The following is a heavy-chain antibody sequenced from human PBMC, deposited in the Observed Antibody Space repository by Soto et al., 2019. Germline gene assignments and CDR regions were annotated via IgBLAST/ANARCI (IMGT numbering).Heavy chain of an antibody. CDR1: GGTFSRHA. V-gene: IGHV1-69*01. D-gene: IGHD3-22*01. J-gene: IGHJ4*02. Sequence: QVQLVQSGAAVRKPGSSVKVSCKASGGTFSRHAISWVRQAPGQGLDWMGGIIPIFGTANHAQKFQGRVTIIADESTSTVYMELSSLRSEDTAMYYCARGWGYDSNDYYYAYWGQGTLVIVSS. CDR2: IIPIFGTA. CDR3: ARGWGYDSNDYYYAY.